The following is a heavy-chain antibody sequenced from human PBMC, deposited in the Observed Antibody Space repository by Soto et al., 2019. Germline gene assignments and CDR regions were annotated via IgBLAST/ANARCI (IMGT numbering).Heavy chain of an antibody. D-gene: IGHD3-22*01. Sequence: QVQLMQSGAEVKKPGASVKVSCKASGYTLSDHYMHWVRQAPGQGLEWMGWINPNSGGTNYAQKFQGRVTMTRDTSISTVYMELSGLRSDDTAVYFCARFTSYNYYDGRGYYYDYWGQGTLVIVSA. J-gene: IGHJ4*02. V-gene: IGHV1-2*02. CDR1: GYTLSDHY. CDR3: ARFTSYNYYDGRGYYYDY. CDR2: INPNSGGT.